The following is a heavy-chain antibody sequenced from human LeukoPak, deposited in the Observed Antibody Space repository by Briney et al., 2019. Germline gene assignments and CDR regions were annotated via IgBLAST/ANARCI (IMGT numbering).Heavy chain of an antibody. J-gene: IGHJ4*02. CDR3: ARLTWDTAMIRYYFDY. CDR2: IYYSGST. Sequence: SETLSLTCTVSGGSISSYYWSWIRQPPGKGLEWIGYIYYSGSTNYNPSLKSRVTISVDTSKNQFSLKLSSVTAADTAVYYCARLTWDTAMIRYYFDYWGQGTLVTVSS. D-gene: IGHD5-18*01. V-gene: IGHV4-59*08. CDR1: GGSISSYY.